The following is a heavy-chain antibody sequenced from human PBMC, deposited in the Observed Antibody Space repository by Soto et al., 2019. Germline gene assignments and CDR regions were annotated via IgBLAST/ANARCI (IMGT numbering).Heavy chain of an antibody. CDR1: GGSISSYY. Sequence: SETLSLTCTVSGGSISSYYWSWIRQPPGKGLEWIGYINYSGSTNYNPSLKSRVTISVDTSKNQFSLKLSSVTAADTAVYYCARDSSWYCSSTSCPNYYMDVWGKGTTVTVSS. D-gene: IGHD2-2*01. CDR2: INYSGST. V-gene: IGHV4-59*12. CDR3: ARDSSWYCSSTSCPNYYMDV. J-gene: IGHJ6*03.